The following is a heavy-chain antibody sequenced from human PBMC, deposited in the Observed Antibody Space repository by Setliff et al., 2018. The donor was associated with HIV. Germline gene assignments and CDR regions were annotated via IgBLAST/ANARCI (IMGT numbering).Heavy chain of an antibody. Sequence: SETLSLTCTLSDASYSGTNHYWGWIRQPPGKGLEWIGSIDDSGMTYYSPSLRSRVTSSVDTSKNQLSLKLSSVTAADTAMYYCARGRGRTFYYDSSGSRAFDIWGQGTMVTVSS. D-gene: IGHD3-22*01. CDR2: IDDSGMT. CDR3: ARGRGRTFYYDSSGSRAFDI. J-gene: IGHJ3*02. V-gene: IGHV4-39*01. CDR1: DASYSGTNHY.